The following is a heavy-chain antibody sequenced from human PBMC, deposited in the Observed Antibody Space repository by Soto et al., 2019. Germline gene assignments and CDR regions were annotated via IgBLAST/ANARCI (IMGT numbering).Heavy chain of an antibody. D-gene: IGHD6-13*01. J-gene: IGHJ4*02. CDR3: ARDYYSSSGILDY. CDR2: ISYDGSNK. V-gene: IGHV3-30-3*01. Sequence: PGGSLRLSCAASGFTFSSYAMHWVRQAPGKGLEWVAVISYDGSNKYYADSVKGRFTISRDNSKNTLYLQMNSLRAEDTAVYYCARDYYSSSGILDYWGQGTLVTVSS. CDR1: GFTFSSYA.